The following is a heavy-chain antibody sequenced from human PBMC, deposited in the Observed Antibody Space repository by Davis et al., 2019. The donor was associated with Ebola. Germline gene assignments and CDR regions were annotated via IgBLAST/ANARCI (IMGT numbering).Heavy chain of an antibody. CDR1: RVTSTTNW. CDR2: ITPDGTKT. CDR3: ARHNYGYATYP. V-gene: IGHV3-74*01. Sequence: GESLKISCAASRVTSTTNWIHWVRQAPGKGLVWVSRITPDGTKTGYADSVRGRFTISRDNAKNSVYLQMNSLRADDTAVYYCARHNYGYATYPWGQGTLVTVSS. D-gene: IGHD5-18*01. J-gene: IGHJ5*02.